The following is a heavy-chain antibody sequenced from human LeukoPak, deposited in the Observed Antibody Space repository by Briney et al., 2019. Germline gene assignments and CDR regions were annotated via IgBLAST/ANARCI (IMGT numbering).Heavy chain of an antibody. D-gene: IGHD3-22*01. V-gene: IGHV3-33*06. Sequence: GGSLRLSCAASGFTFSSYGMHWVRQAPGKGLEWVAVIWYDGSNKYYADSVKGRFTISRDNSKNTLYLQMNSLRAGDTAVYYCAKGSGYYDSSGYSDYWGQGTLVTVSS. CDR3: AKGSGYYDSSGYSDY. CDR1: GFTFSSYG. J-gene: IGHJ4*02. CDR2: IWYDGSNK.